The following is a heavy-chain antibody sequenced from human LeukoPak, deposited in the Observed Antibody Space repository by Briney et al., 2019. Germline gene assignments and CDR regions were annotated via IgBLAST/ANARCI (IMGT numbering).Heavy chain of an antibody. V-gene: IGHV3-72*01. CDR2: SRNEANAYTT. CDR3: ARVNGVYWYFDL. Sequence: PGGSLRLSCAASGFTLSDHYIDWVRQAPGKGLEWVGRSRNEANAYTTDYAASVKGRLTISRDDSKNSLYLQMNSLKTEDTAVYYCARVNGVYWYFDLWGRGTLVTVSS. D-gene: IGHD3-10*01. CDR1: GFTLSDHY. J-gene: IGHJ2*01.